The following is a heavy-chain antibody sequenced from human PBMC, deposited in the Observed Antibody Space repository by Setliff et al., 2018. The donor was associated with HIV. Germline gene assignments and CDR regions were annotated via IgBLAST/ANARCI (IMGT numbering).Heavy chain of an antibody. CDR2: ISYDGSNK. Sequence: PGGSLRLSCAASGFTFSSYAMHWVRQAPGKGLEWVAVISYDGSNKYYADSVKGRFTISRDNSKNTLYLQMNSLRAEDTAVYYCARGIYTGYDHFDYWGQGTLVTVSS. J-gene: IGHJ4*02. V-gene: IGHV3-30*04. CDR3: ARGIYTGYDHFDY. CDR1: GFTFSSYA. D-gene: IGHD5-12*01.